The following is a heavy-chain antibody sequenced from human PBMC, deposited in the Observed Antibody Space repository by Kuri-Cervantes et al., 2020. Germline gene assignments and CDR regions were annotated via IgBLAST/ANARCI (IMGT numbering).Heavy chain of an antibody. Sequence: GESLKISCAASGFTFSYYWMYWVRLAPEKGLVWVSHINRDGSTTGYADAVKDRFTISRDNAKNTLYLQMNSLRVEDTAVYYCARATLYSTFAFWGQGALVTVSS. CDR1: GFTFSYYW. V-gene: IGHV3-74*01. J-gene: IGHJ4*02. CDR2: INRDGSTT. CDR3: ARATLYSTFAF. D-gene: IGHD6-13*01.